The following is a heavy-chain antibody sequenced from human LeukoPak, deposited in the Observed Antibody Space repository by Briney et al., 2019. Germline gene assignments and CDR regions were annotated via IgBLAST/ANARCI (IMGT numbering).Heavy chain of an antibody. D-gene: IGHD5-18*01. J-gene: IGHJ4*02. V-gene: IGHV3-21*06. CDR2: ISSNSNYI. CDR3: ARVGAFPAINY. CDR1: GFSFSTFD. Sequence: PGGSLRLSCAASGFSFSTFDMDWVRQAPGKGLEWLSYISSNSNYIHYADSVKGRFTISRDNAKNSLYLQMNSLRAEDTAVYYCARVGAFPAINYWGQGTLVTVSS.